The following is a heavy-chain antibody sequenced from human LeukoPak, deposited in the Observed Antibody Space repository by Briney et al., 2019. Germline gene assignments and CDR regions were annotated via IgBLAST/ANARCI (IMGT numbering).Heavy chain of an antibody. J-gene: IGHJ5*02. CDR3: ARNYGDSNWFDP. CDR2: ISYDGSNK. D-gene: IGHD4-17*01. CDR1: GFTFSSFW. V-gene: IGHV3-30*03. Sequence: GSLRLSCAASGFTFSSFWMNWVRQAPGKGLEWVAVISYDGSNKYYADSVKGRFTISRDNSKNTLYLQRNSLRAEDTAVYYCARNYGDSNWFDPWGQGTLVTVSS.